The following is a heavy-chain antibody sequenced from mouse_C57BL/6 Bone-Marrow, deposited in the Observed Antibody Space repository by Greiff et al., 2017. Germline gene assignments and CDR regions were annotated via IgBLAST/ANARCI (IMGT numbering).Heavy chain of an antibody. Sequence: EVKLVESGGGLVKPGGSLKLSCAASGFTFSSYAMSWVRQTPEKRLEWVATISDGGSYTYYPDNVKGRFTISRDNAKNNLYLQMSHLKSEDTAMYYCARDTSSYGRFAYWGQGTLVTVSA. V-gene: IGHV5-4*01. CDR2: ISDGGSYT. CDR1: GFTFSSYA. CDR3: ARDTSSYGRFAY. D-gene: IGHD1-1*01. J-gene: IGHJ3*01.